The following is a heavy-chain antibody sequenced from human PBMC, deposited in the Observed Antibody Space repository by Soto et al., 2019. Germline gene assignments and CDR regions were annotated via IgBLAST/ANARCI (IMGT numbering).Heavy chain of an antibody. CDR2: IYYSGST. J-gene: IGHJ4*02. V-gene: IGHV4-39*07. Sequence: PSETLSLTCTVSGGSISSSSYYWGWIRQPPGKGLEWIGSIYYSGSTYYNPSLKSRVTISVDTSKNQFSLKLSSVTAADTAVYYCARANDSSGYYYFDYWGQGTLVTVSS. CDR1: GGSISSSSYY. CDR3: ARANDSSGYYYFDY. D-gene: IGHD3-22*01.